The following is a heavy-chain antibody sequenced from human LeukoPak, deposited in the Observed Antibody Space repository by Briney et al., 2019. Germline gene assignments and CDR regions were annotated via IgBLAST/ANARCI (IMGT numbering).Heavy chain of an antibody. Sequence: GGSLRLSWAASGFTFSRYANNWVWQPPGKGLALDSSISSNGAYLYYAVSMEVQFTISRDKAKNSLFLQMDSLTAEDTAIYYCAREGGRGSSNLDYFDYWGQGMLVTVSS. D-gene: IGHD2-15*01. J-gene: IGHJ4*02. CDR1: GFTFSRYA. V-gene: IGHV3-21*01. CDR2: ISSNGAYL. CDR3: AREGGRGSSNLDYFDY.